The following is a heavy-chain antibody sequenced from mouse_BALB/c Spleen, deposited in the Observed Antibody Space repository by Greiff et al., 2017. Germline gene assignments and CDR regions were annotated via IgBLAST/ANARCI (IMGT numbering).Heavy chain of an antibody. D-gene: IGHD2-4*01. CDR2: ISYDGSN. J-gene: IGHJ2*01. CDR1: GYSITSGYY. CDR3: ARDDYDYFDY. V-gene: IGHV3-6*02. Sequence: DVQLQESGPGLVKPSQSLSLTCSVTGYSITSGYYWNWIRQFPGNKLEWMGYISYDGSNNYNPSLKNRISITRDTSKNQFFLKLNSVTTEDTATYYCARDDYDYFDYWGQGTTLTVSS.